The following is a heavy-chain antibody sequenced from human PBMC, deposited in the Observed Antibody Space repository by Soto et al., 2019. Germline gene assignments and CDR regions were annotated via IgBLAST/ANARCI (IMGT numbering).Heavy chain of an antibody. CDR1: GGSISSSNW. CDR3: ARGGRSSSYSYYYGMDV. J-gene: IGHJ6*02. V-gene: IGHV4-4*02. CDR2: IYHSGST. D-gene: IGHD6-6*01. Sequence: PSETLSLTCAVSGGSISSSNWWSLVRQPPGKGLEWTGGIYHSGSTNYNPSLKSRVTISVDKSKNQFSLKLSSVTAADTAVYYCARGGRSSSYSYYYGMDVWSQGTTVPVSS.